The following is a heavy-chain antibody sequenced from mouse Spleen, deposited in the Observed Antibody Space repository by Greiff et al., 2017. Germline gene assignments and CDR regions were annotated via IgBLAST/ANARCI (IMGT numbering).Heavy chain of an antibody. CDR2: INPNNGGT. Sequence: VQLKQSGPELVKPGASVKIPCKASGYTFTDYNMDWVKQSHGKSLEWIGDINPNNGGTIYNQKFKGKATLTVDKSSSTAYMELRSLTSEDTAVYYCARGVRRGAYAMDYWGQGTSVTVSS. J-gene: IGHJ4*01. V-gene: IGHV1-18*01. D-gene: IGHD2-14*01. CDR3: ARGVRRGAYAMDY. CDR1: GYTFTDYN.